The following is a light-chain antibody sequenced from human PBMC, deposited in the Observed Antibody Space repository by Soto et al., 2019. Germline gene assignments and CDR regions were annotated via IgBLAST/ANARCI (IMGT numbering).Light chain of an antibody. V-gene: IGKV1-5*03. CDR2: KAS. J-gene: IGKJ1*01. Sequence: DIQMTQSPSTLSASVGDRVTITCRASQSISSWLAWYQQKPGKAPKLLIYKASSLESGVPSRFSGSGSGTECTLTISSLQPDDFATYYGQQYNSYPWTFGQGTKGEI. CDR1: QSISSW. CDR3: QQYNSYPWT.